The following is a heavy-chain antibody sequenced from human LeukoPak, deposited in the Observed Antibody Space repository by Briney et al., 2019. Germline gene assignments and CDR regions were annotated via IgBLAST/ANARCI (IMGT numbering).Heavy chain of an antibody. CDR3: AGDITIFGVVIKSFDY. CDR1: GFTFSSYE. Sequence: PGGSLRLSCAASGFTFSSYEMNWVRQAPGKGLEWVSYISSSGSTIYYADSVKGRFTISRDNARNSLYLQMNSLRAEDTAVYYCAGDITIFGVVIKSFDYWGQGTLVTVSS. V-gene: IGHV3-48*03. D-gene: IGHD3-3*01. J-gene: IGHJ4*02. CDR2: ISSSGSTI.